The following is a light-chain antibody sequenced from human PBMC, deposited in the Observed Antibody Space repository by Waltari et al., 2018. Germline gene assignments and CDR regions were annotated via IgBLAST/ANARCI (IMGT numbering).Light chain of an antibody. CDR3: QQYFNTPIT. CDR2: WAS. Sequence: DIVMTQSPDSLAVSLGERVTINCRSSQTILDTYDKNYLAWHQQKPGQSSRLLIYWASTREFGVPDRFSGSGSGTDFTLTISGLQAEDVAVYYCQQYFNTPITFGGGTKVEIK. J-gene: IGKJ4*01. CDR1: QTILDTYDKNY. V-gene: IGKV4-1*01.